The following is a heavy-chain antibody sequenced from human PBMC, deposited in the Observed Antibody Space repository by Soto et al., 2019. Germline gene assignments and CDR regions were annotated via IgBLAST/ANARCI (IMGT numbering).Heavy chain of an antibody. J-gene: IGHJ4*02. D-gene: IGHD3-22*01. Sequence: QVQLVQSGAEVKKPGASVKVSCKASGYTFTSYAMHWVRQAPGQRLEWMGWINAGNGNTKYSQTFQGRVTITRDTAASTAYMELSSLRSEDTAVYYCARGSITMIVASLDYWGQGTLVTVSS. CDR3: ARGSITMIVASLDY. CDR2: INAGNGNT. V-gene: IGHV1-3*01. CDR1: GYTFTSYA.